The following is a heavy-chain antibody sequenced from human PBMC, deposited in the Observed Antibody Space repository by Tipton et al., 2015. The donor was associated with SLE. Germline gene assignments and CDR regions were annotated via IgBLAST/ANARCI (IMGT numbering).Heavy chain of an antibody. CDR1: GGSFSGYY. CDR2: INHSGST. V-gene: IGHV4-34*01. D-gene: IGHD3-10*01. J-gene: IGHJ6*03. Sequence: TLSLTCAVYGGSFSGYYWSWIRQPPGKGLEWIGEINHSGSTNYNPSLKSRVTISVDTSKNQFSLKLSSVTAADTAVYYGARQGPLWYYYYYTDVWGKGTTVTVSS. CDR3: ARQGPLWYYYYYTDV.